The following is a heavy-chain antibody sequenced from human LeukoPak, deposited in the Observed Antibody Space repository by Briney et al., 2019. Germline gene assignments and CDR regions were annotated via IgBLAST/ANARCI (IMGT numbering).Heavy chain of an antibody. CDR1: GYTFSNYW. D-gene: IGHD6-19*01. V-gene: IGHV5-51*01. CDR3: ARHDTPLAVADY. J-gene: IGHJ4*02. CDR2: IYPGDSDT. Sequence: GESLKISCEASGYTFSNYWIGWVRQMPGKGLEWMGIIYPGDSDTRYSPSFQGQVTISADKSISTAYLQWSSLKASDTAMYYCARHDTPLAVADYWGQGTLVTVSS.